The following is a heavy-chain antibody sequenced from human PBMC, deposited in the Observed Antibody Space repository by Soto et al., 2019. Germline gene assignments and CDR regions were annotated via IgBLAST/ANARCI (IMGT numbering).Heavy chain of an antibody. D-gene: IGHD1-26*01. CDR2: IHYSGNT. Sequence: QVQLQESGPGLVKPSQTLSLTCTVSGGSISSGNYYWSWVRQDPQKGLEWIGYIHYSGNTNYNPSLKSRVAMSLDTSKNQLSLRLTSVTAADTAGYYCARDEGDDGAFDIWGQGTMVTVSS. J-gene: IGHJ3*02. V-gene: IGHV4-31*03. CDR1: GGSISSGNYY. CDR3: ARDEGDDGAFDI.